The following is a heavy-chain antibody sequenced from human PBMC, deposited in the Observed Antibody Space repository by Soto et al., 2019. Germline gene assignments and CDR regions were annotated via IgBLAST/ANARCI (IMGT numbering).Heavy chain of an antibody. CDR2: IYPADSDT. CDR1: GYSFTSYW. V-gene: IGHV5-51*01. D-gene: IGHD2-21*01. CDR3: ARHDSAMAHDY. Sequence: GESLKISCKGSGYSFTSYWISWVRQMPGKGLEWMGIIYPADSDTRYSPSFQGQVTISADKSTSTAYLQWRSLKASDTAMYYCARHDSAMAHDYWGQGTLVTVSS. J-gene: IGHJ4*02.